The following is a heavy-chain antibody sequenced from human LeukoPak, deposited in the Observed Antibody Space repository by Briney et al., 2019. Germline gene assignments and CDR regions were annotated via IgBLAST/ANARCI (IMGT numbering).Heavy chain of an antibody. CDR3: ARDQAVVVPAPCVEPFDY. J-gene: IGHJ4*02. CDR1: GYTFTSYG. Sequence: ASVKVSCKASGYTFTSYGISWVRQAPGQGLEWMGWISAYNGNTNYAQKLQGRVTMTTDTSTSTAYMELRSLRSDDTAVYYCARDQAVVVPAPCVEPFDYWGQGTLVTVSS. D-gene: IGHD2-2*01. V-gene: IGHV1-18*01. CDR2: ISAYNGNT.